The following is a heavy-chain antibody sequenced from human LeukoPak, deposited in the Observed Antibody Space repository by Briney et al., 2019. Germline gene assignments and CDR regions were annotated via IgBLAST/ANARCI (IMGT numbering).Heavy chain of an antibody. D-gene: IGHD6-13*01. CDR1: GFTVSSSY. J-gene: IGHJ4*02. Sequence: GGSLRLSCAASGFTVSSSYLSWVRQAPGKGLEWVAVLYSSGDRTYYADSVKGRFTISRDNSKNTLYLQMNSLRAEDTAVYYCARDTPTVGTRYFDCWGQGTLVTVSS. CDR2: LYSSGDRT. CDR3: ARDTPTVGTRYFDC. V-gene: IGHV3-66*01.